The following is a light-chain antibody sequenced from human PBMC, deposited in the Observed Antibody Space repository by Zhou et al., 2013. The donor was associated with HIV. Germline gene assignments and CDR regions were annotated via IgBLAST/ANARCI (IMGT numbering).Light chain of an antibody. CDR3: QQRSNWLT. CDR1: QSLNGD. CDR2: GAS. J-gene: IGKJ4*01. V-gene: IGKV3-15*01. Sequence: EIVMTQSPATLSVFPGERATLSCRASQSLNGDLAWYQQKPGQAPRLLIYGASTRASGIPARFSGSGSGTEFTLTINTMQSEDFAVYYCQQRSNWLTFGGGTKVEIK.